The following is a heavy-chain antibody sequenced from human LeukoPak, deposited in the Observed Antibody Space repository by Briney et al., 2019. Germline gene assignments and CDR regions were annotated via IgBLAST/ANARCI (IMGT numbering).Heavy chain of an antibody. Sequence: GGSLRLSCAASGFAFSSYAMSWVRQAPGKGLEWVSAISGSGGSTYYADSVKGRFTISRDNSKNTLYLQMNSLRAEDTAVYYCAKGSTYYYGMDVWGQGTTVTVSS. CDR3: AKGSTYYYGMDV. J-gene: IGHJ6*02. CDR1: GFAFSSYA. V-gene: IGHV3-23*01. CDR2: ISGSGGST. D-gene: IGHD2/OR15-2a*01.